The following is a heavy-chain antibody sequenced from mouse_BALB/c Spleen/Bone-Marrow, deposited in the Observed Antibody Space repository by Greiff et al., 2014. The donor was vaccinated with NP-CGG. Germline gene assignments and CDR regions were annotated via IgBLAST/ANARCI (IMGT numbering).Heavy chain of an antibody. D-gene: IGHD1-1*01. CDR3: ARDHGRTAWFAY. V-gene: IGHV14-3*02. Sequence: EVQLQQSGAELVKPGASVKLSYTASGFNIKDTYIHWVKQRPEQGLEWIGGIDPANGNTKYDPKFQGKATITADTSSNTAYLQLSSLTSEDTAVYYCARDHGRTAWFAYWGQGTLVTVSA. CDR1: GFNIKDTY. J-gene: IGHJ3*01. CDR2: IDPANGNT.